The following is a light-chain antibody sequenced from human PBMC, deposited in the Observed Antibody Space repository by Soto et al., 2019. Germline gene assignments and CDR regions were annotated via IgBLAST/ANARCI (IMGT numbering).Light chain of an antibody. Sequence: DIVMTQSPDSLAVSLGERATINCKSSQSVLYSSNNKNYLAWYQQKPGQPPKLLIYCASTRESGVPDRFRGSGSGTDFTLTISSLQAEHVAVYYCQQYFRPWTFGQGTKVEIK. CDR1: QSVLYSSNNKNY. CDR2: CAS. V-gene: IGKV4-1*01. J-gene: IGKJ1*01. CDR3: QQYFRPWT.